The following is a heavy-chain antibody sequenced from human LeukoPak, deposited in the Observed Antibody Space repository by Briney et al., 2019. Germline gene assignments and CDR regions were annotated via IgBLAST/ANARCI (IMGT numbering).Heavy chain of an antibody. Sequence: GGSLRLSCEPSGFTSSTFAMTWVPQAPGTGLKGFSSISGSDRTTYYADSVKGRFTISRDNSKNILYLQMNSLRADDTALYYCAKDGNYLDSSGYLIPFDYWGLGTLVTVSS. V-gene: IGHV3-23*01. CDR1: GFTSSTFA. CDR3: AKDGNYLDSSGYLIPFDY. D-gene: IGHD3-22*01. CDR2: ISGSDRTT. J-gene: IGHJ4*02.